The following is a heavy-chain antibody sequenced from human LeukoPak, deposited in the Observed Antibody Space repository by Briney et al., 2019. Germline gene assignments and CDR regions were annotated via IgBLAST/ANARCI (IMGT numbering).Heavy chain of an antibody. V-gene: IGHV1-2*02. Sequence: ASVKVSCKASGGTFSSYAISWVRQAPGQGLEWMGWINPNSGGTNYAQKFQGRVTMTRDTSISTAYMELSRLRSDDTAVYYCARDRITMVRGVIRSPGYWGQGTLVTVSS. J-gene: IGHJ4*02. CDR1: GGTFSSYA. CDR3: ARDRITMVRGVIRSPGY. CDR2: INPNSGGT. D-gene: IGHD3-10*01.